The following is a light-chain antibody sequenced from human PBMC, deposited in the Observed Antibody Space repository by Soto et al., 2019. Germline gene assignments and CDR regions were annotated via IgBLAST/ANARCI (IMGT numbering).Light chain of an antibody. CDR2: KAS. J-gene: IGKJ1*01. V-gene: IGKV1-5*03. CDR1: QSISSW. CDR3: QQYGSSSPWT. Sequence: DIQMTQSPSTLSASVGDRVTITCRASQSISSWLAWYQQKPGRAPKLLIYKASSLETGVPSRFSGSGSGTELPLIISSMQPDDFASYYCQQYGSSSPWTFGQGTKVEIK.